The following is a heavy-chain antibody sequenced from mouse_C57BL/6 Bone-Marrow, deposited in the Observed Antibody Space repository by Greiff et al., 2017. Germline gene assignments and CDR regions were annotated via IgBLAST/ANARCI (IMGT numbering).Heavy chain of an antibody. CDR1: GFNIKDDY. V-gene: IGHV14-4*01. CDR3: TFYYYGSSYYYAMDY. Sequence: EVMLVESGAELVRPGASVKLSCTASGFNIKDDYMHWVKQRPEQGLEWIGWIDPENGDTEYASKFQGKATITADTSSNTAYLQLSSLTSEDTAVYYCTFYYYGSSYYYAMDYWGQGTSVTVSS. J-gene: IGHJ4*01. CDR2: IDPENGDT. D-gene: IGHD1-1*01.